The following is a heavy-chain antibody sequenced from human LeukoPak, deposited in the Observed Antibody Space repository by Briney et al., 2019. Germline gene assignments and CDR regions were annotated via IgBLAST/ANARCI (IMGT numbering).Heavy chain of an antibody. Sequence: PSQTLSLTCAVSGGSISSGGYSWSWIRQPPGKGLEWIGYIYYSGSTYYNPSLKSRVTISVDTSKNQFSLKLSSVTAADTAVYYCARVPGAGSFGGDYGDYPFWNYWFDPWGQGTLVTVSS. V-gene: IGHV4-30-4*07. D-gene: IGHD4-17*01. CDR1: GGSISSGGYS. CDR3: ARVPGAGSFGGDYGDYPFWNYWFDP. CDR2: IYYSGST. J-gene: IGHJ5*02.